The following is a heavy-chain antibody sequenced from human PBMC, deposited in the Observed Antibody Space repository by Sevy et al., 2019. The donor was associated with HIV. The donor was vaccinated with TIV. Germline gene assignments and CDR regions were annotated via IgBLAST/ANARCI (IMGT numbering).Heavy chain of an antibody. CDR3: TGATVFGATWFDP. J-gene: IGHJ5*02. CDR2: IKSKTDGGSA. CDR1: GYTFNNAW. V-gene: IGHV3-15*01. Sequence: GGSLRLSCAASGYTFNNAWMSWVRQAPGKGLEWLGRIKSKTDGGSAEYASHVKGRFTISRDDSKSTLYLQMNRLRTEDTGVYYCTGATVFGATWFDPWGQGALVTVSS. D-gene: IGHD3-3*01.